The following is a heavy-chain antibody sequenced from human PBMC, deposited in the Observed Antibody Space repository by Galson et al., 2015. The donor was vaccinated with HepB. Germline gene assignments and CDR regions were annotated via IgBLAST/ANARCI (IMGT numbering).Heavy chain of an antibody. V-gene: IGHV3-33*01. CDR3: ARDLGCGGDCYPLLDYYYYGMDV. D-gene: IGHD2-21*02. CDR1: EFTFSSYG. CDR2: IWYDGSNK. Sequence: SLRLSCAASEFTFSSYGMHWVRQAPGKGLEWVAVIWYDGSNKYYADSVKGRFTISRDNSKNTLYLQMNSLRAEDTAVYYCARDLGCGGDCYPLLDYYYYGMDVWGQGTTVTVSS. J-gene: IGHJ6*02.